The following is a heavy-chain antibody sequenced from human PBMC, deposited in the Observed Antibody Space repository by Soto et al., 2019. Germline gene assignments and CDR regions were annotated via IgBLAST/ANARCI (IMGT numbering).Heavy chain of an antibody. V-gene: IGHV3-30-3*01. CDR1: GFTFRRYA. CDR3: ARDVEVVVITAPYFDY. D-gene: IGHD3-22*01. Sequence: QVPLVESGGGVVQPGRSRRLSCAASGFTFRRYAMHWVRQAPGKGLEWVAVISYDGSNKYYADSVKGRFTNSRDNSKNTLYLKMNSLRAEDTAVYYCARDVEVVVITAPYFDYWGQGTLVTVSS. J-gene: IGHJ4*02. CDR2: ISYDGSNK.